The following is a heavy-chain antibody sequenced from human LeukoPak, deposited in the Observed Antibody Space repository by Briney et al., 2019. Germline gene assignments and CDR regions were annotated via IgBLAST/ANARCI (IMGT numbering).Heavy chain of an antibody. J-gene: IGHJ5*02. V-gene: IGHV3-7*01. Sequence: GGSLRLSCAPSGFTFSNSWMSWVRQAPGKGLEWVATIKPDGSAQYYVDSVKGRFTISRDNAKNSLFLQINSLRAEDTAVYYCANGGTYSSGPWGQGTLVTVSS. CDR2: IKPDGSAQ. D-gene: IGHD3-22*01. CDR3: ANGGTYSSGP. CDR1: GFTFSNSW.